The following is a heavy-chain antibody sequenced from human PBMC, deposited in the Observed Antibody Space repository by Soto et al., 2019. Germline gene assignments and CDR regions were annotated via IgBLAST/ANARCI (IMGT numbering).Heavy chain of an antibody. V-gene: IGHV3-23*01. D-gene: IGHD3-16*02. J-gene: IGHJ4*02. CDR1: GFTFSSYA. CDR3: ANGIVDYIWGSYRSPFDY. Sequence: GGSLRLSCAASGFTFSSYAMSWVRQAPGKGLEWVSAISGSGGSTYYADSVKGRFTISRDNSKNTLYLQMNSLRAEDTAVYYCANGIVDYIWGSYRSPFDYWGQGTLVTVSS. CDR2: ISGSGGST.